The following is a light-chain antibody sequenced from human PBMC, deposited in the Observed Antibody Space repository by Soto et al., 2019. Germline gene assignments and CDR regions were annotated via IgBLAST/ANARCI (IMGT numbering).Light chain of an antibody. CDR2: DAS. J-gene: IGKJ5*01. CDR1: QSVSSD. V-gene: IGKV3-11*01. CDR3: QKSSNWRGIN. Sequence: EILLPRSHDTLSFSPVSIATSYFVCGQSVSSDLAGYQQNPGQAPPLIIYDASNMATGIPHRFSGSGSGTDFTLTIISLQPEDFAVYYCQKSSNWRGINFGKGKRLEI.